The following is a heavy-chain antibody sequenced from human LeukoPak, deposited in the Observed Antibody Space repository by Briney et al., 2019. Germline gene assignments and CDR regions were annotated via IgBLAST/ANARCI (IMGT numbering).Heavy chain of an antibody. D-gene: IGHD6-13*01. J-gene: IGHJ6*03. CDR2: IYHSGST. CDR3: ASTPAAAGLYYYYYMDV. CDR1: GGSISSGGYY. V-gene: IGHV4-30-2*01. Sequence: SETLSLTCTDSGGSISSGGYYWSWIRQPPGKGLEWIGYIYHSGSTYYNPSLKSQVTISVDRSKNQFSLKLSSVTAADTAVYYCASTPAAAGLYYYYYMDVWGKGTTVTVSS.